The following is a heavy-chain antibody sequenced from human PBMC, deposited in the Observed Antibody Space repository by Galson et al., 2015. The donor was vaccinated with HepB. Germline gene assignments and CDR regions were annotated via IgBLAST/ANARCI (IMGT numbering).Heavy chain of an antibody. Sequence: SVKVSCKASGGTFSSYTISWVRQAPGQGLEWMGRIIPILGIANYAQKFQGRVTITADKSTSTAYMELSSLRSEDTAVYYCARKNGFTMVRGVSFDYWGQGTLVTVSS. D-gene: IGHD3-10*01. CDR3: ARKNGFTMVRGVSFDY. J-gene: IGHJ4*02. CDR1: GGTFSSYT. V-gene: IGHV1-69*02. CDR2: IIPILGIA.